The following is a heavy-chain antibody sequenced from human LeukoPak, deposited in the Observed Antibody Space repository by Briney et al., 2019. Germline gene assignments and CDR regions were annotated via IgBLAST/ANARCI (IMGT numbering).Heavy chain of an antibody. CDR1: GFTFSSYA. J-gene: IGHJ3*02. Sequence: GGSLRLSCAASGFTFSSYAMSWVRQAPGKGLEWVSAISGSGGSTYYADSVKGRFTISRDNSKNTLYLQMNSLRAEDTAVYYCAKALPYGIVVVVPFAFDIWGQGTMVTVSS. D-gene: IGHD2-15*01. V-gene: IGHV3-23*01. CDR3: AKALPYGIVVVVPFAFDI. CDR2: ISGSGGST.